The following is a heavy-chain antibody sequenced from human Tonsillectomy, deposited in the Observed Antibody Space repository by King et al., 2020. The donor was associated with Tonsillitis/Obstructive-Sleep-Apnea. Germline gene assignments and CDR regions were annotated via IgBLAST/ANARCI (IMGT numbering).Heavy chain of an antibody. D-gene: IGHD1-26*01. J-gene: IGHJ4*02. CDR1: GFTFSRNW. Sequence: VQLVESGGGLVQPGGSLRLSCEDSGFTFSRNWMTWVRQAPGKGLEWVANIKEDGSEKYYMDSVKGRFTISRDNAKNSLYLQMNSLRAEDTAVYYCARDQGYSGSFYDYWGQGALVIVSS. CDR2: IKEDGSEK. V-gene: IGHV3-7*04. CDR3: ARDQGYSGSFYDY.